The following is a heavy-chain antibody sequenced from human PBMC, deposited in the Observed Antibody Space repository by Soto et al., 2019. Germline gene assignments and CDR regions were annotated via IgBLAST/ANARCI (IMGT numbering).Heavy chain of an antibody. D-gene: IGHD2-15*01. Sequence: ASVKVSCKASAYTFTDYYLHWVRQAPGQGLEWMGWINPDSGATNYARRFQGWVTMTRDTSIGTVYMELNRLKSNDTAVYYCAREGLPILGRRYGMDVWGKGTTVT. CDR3: AREGLPILGRRYGMDV. V-gene: IGHV1-2*04. CDR1: AYTFTDYY. CDR2: INPDSGAT. J-gene: IGHJ6*04.